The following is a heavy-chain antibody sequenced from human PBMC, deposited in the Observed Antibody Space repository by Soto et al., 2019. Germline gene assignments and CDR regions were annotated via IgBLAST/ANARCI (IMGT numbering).Heavy chain of an antibody. Sequence: QVQLVQSGAEVRKPGASVKVSCQTSGYTFTGYYLHWVRQAPGQGLECMGWINPNSGATKSAQTLQDRVTLTRDTSINTAYMELSSLTSDDTALYYFARGLSSSGGMDVWGQGTTVTVSS. CDR3: ARGLSSSGGMDV. J-gene: IGHJ6*01. D-gene: IGHD2-2*01. CDR1: GYTFTGYY. CDR2: INPNSGAT. V-gene: IGHV1-2*02.